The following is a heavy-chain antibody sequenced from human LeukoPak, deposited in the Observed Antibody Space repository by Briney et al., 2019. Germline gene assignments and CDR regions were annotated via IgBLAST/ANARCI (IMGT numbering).Heavy chain of an antibody. V-gene: IGHV3-30*03. CDR3: ARDPGGYDYGDYRGGLDY. D-gene: IGHD4-17*01. CDR1: GFTFSSYG. Sequence: PGGSLRLSCAASGFTFSSYGMHWVRQAPGKGLEWVAVISYDGSNKYYADSVKGRFTISRDNSKNTPYLQMNSLRAEDTAVYYCARDPGGYDYGDYRGGLDYWGQGTLVTVSS. CDR2: ISYDGSNK. J-gene: IGHJ4*02.